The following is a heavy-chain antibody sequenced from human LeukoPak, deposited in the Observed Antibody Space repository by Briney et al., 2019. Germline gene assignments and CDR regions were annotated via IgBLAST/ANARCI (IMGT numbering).Heavy chain of an antibody. D-gene: IGHD3-3*01. CDR1: GFTFSSYW. J-gene: IGHJ4*02. CDR2: IKHDGSEK. Sequence: GGSLRLSCAASGFTFSSYWLSWVRQAPGKGLEWVANIKHDGSEKYYMDSVKGRFTISRDNAKNSLYLQMNSLRAENTAVYYCARDSSIFGVFWGQGTLVTVSS. CDR3: ARDSSIFGVF. V-gene: IGHV3-7*01.